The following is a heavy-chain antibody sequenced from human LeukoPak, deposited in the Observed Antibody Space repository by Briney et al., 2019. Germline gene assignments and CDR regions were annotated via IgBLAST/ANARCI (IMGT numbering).Heavy chain of an antibody. CDR3: TTDGKDSSGWSRSYYFDY. CDR1: GFTFSNAW. V-gene: IGHV3-15*01. Sequence: GGSLRLSCAASGFTFSNAWMSWVRQAPGKGLEWVGRIKSKTDGGTTDYAAPVKGRFTISRDDSKNTLYLQMNSLKTEDTAVYYCTTDGKDSSGWSRSYYFDYWGQGTLVTVSS. D-gene: IGHD6-19*01. J-gene: IGHJ4*02. CDR2: IKSKTDGGTT.